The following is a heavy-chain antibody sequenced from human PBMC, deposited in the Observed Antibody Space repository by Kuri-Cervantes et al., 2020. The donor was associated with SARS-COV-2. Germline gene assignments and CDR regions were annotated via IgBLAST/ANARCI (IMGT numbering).Heavy chain of an antibody. V-gene: IGHV4-34*01. Sequence: ESLKISCAVSGGSFSRYYWSWIRQPPGKGLEWIGEINHSGSTNYNPSLKSRVTISVDTSKNQFSLKLISLTAADTAVYYCARGLGVSLHYYYYHYMYVWGKGTTVTVSS. CDR1: GGSFSRYY. D-gene: IGHD6-6*01. CDR2: INHSGST. CDR3: ARGLGVSLHYYYYHYMYV. J-gene: IGHJ6*03.